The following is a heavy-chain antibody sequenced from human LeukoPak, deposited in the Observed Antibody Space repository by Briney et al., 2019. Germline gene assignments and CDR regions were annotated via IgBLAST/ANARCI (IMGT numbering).Heavy chain of an antibody. CDR2: LSRPCGST. CDR1: GFPQRSYS. CDR3: AKAVIPGGGPRDS. J-gene: IGHJ4*02. D-gene: IGHD2-15*01. V-gene: IGHV3-23*01. Sequence: GGTLRLPRGASGFPQRSYSLAWMRLARGRALEGGSALSRPCGSTYFAESVEGRFTISRDNSKNTLYLQMSSVRAEDTALSYCAKAVIPGGGPRDSWGQGTLVTVSS.